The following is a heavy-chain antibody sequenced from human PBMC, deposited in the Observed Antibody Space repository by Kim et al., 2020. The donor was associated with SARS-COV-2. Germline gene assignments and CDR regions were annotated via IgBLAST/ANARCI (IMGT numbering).Heavy chain of an antibody. CDR2: ISGSGGST. Sequence: GGSLRLSCAASGFTFSSYAMSWVRQAPGKGLEWVSAISGSGGSTYYADSVKGRFTISRDNSKNTLYLQMNSLRAEDTAVYYCAKEGVTVVVVAATPEGIDYWGQGTLVTVSS. V-gene: IGHV3-23*01. J-gene: IGHJ4*02. D-gene: IGHD2-15*01. CDR1: GFTFSSYA. CDR3: AKEGVTVVVVAATPEGIDY.